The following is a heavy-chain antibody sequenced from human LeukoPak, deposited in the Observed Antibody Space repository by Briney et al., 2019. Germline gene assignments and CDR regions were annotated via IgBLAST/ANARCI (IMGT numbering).Heavy chain of an antibody. CDR2: IYYSGST. V-gene: IGHV4-59*01. CDR3: ARDQCSSTSCYPDY. CDR1: GGSISSYY. Sequence: SETLSLTCTVSGGSISSYYWSWIRQPPGKGLEWIGYIYYSGSTNYNPSLKSRVTISVDTSKNQFSLKLSSATAADTAVYYCARDQCSSTSCYPDYWGQGTLVTVSS. J-gene: IGHJ4*02. D-gene: IGHD2-2*01.